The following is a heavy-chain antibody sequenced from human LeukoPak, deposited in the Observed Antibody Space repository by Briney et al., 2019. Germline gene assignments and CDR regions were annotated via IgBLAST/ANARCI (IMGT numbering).Heavy chain of an antibody. Sequence: GGSLRLSCAASGFTFSSYWMSWVRQAPGKGLEWVANINQDGREKYYVGSVKGRFTISRDNAESSVYLQMNSLRAEDTALYYCARGHTAVTRHFDFWGQGTLVTVSS. CDR1: GFTFSSYW. D-gene: IGHD4-17*01. V-gene: IGHV3-7*01. CDR2: INQDGREK. J-gene: IGHJ4*02. CDR3: ARGHTAVTRHFDF.